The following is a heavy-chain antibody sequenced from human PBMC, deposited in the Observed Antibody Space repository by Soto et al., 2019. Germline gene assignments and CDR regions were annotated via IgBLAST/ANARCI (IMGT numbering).Heavy chain of an antibody. CDR1: GFTFSDYW. V-gene: IGHV3-7*01. Sequence: GGSLRLSCAVSGFTFSDYWMSWVRQAPGKGLEWVANIKQDGNEKCYVDSVKGRFTISRDNAKNSLYLQMNSLRDEDTAVYYCARKLDGSNPFDSWGLGTLVTVS. D-gene: IGHD3-3*02. CDR3: ARKLDGSNPFDS. CDR2: IKQDGNEK. J-gene: IGHJ4*02.